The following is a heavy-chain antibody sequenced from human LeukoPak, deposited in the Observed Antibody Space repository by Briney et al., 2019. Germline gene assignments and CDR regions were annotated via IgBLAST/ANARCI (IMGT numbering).Heavy chain of an antibody. CDR3: ATHSTRIAVRPSDYYYYMDV. CDR1: GYTFTNYG. D-gene: IGHD6-6*01. CDR2: ISVFYGHT. J-gene: IGHJ6*03. V-gene: IGHV1-18*01. Sequence: ASVKVSCKASGYTFTNYGISWVRQAPGQGLEWMGWISVFYGHTNYSENLQGRVTMTTDTSTSTAYMEVRGLRSDDTAVYYCATHSTRIAVRPSDYYYYMDVWGKGTTVTVSS.